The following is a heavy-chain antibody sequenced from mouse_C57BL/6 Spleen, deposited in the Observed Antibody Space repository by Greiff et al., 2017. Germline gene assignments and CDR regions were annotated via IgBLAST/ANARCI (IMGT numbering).Heavy chain of an antibody. CDR3: AREDGGDFDY. V-gene: IGHV1-52*01. CDR1: GYTFTSYW. J-gene: IGHJ2*01. CDR2: IDPSDSET. Sequence: QVQLQQPGAELVRPGSSVKLSCKASGYTFTSYWMHWVKQRPIQGLEWIGNIDPSDSETHYNQKFKDKATLTADKSSSTAYMQLSSLTYEDSAVYYCAREDGGDFDYWGQGTTLTVSS. D-gene: IGHD1-1*01.